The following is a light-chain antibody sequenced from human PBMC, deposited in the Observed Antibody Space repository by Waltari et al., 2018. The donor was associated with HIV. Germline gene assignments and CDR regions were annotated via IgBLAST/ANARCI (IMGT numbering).Light chain of an antibody. Sequence: QTVVTQEPSFSVSPGGTVTLTCGLSSGSVSAMNYASWYQQIPGQAPLPLIHSTNTRSSGVPVRFSGSILGNKAALTITGAQADDESDYYCVLNLGRGIVVFGGGTKLSVL. CDR1: SGSVSAMNY. CDR3: VLNLGRGIVV. V-gene: IGLV8-61*01. J-gene: IGLJ2*01. CDR2: STN.